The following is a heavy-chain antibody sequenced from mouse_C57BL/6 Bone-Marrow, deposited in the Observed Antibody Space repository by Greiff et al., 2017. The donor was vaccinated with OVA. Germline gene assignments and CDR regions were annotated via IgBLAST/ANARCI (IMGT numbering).Heavy chain of an antibody. V-gene: IGHV1-62-2*01. Sequence: VQLVESGAELVKPGASVKLSCKASGYTFTEYTIHWVKQRSGQGLEWIGWFYPGSGSIKYNEKFKDKATLTADKSSSTVYMELSRLTSEDSAVYFCARHGAYYSNYNYAMDYWGQGTSVTVSS. CDR2: FYPGSGSI. J-gene: IGHJ4*01. D-gene: IGHD2-5*01. CDR3: ARHGAYYSNYNYAMDY. CDR1: GYTFTEYT.